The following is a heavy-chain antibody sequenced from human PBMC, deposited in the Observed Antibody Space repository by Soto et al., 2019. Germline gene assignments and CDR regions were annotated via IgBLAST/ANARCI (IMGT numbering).Heavy chain of an antibody. CDR3: AKDISYSSSSHGMDV. CDR2: FSWDGGST. V-gene: IGHV3-43*01. Sequence: GGSLRLSYAASGLTFDDYTMHWVRQATGKGLVWFSLFSWDGGSTYYADSVKGRFTISRDNSKNSLYLQMNSLRTEDIALYYCAKDISYSSSSHGMDVWGQGTTVTVSS. CDR1: GLTFDDYT. D-gene: IGHD6-6*01. J-gene: IGHJ6*02.